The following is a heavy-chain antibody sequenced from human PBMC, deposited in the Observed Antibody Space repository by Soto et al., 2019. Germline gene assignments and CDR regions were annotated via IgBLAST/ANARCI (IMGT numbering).Heavy chain of an antibody. V-gene: IGHV1-69*01. J-gene: IGHJ4*02. CDR3: ARVSFETSGYADY. CDR2: IIPMFGTT. CDR1: GGTFSNYA. D-gene: IGHD3-22*01. Sequence: QVQLVQSGAEVKKPGSSVKVSCKASGGTFSNYALSWVRQAPGQGLEWMGGIIPMFGTTNYAQKFQGRVTINADESTNTAYMELRSLTSEDTAVYYCARVSFETSGYADYWGQGTLVTVSS.